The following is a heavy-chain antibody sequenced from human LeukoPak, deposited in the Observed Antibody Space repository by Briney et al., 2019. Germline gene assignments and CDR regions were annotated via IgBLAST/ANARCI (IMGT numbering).Heavy chain of an antibody. CDR1: GGSITSNTYH. J-gene: IGHJ4*02. Sequence: SETLSLTCTVSGGSITSNTYHWDWIRQPPGKGLEWIGSISYSGSTNYNPSLKSRVTISVDSSKNQFSLNLSSMTAADTAVYYCARLATTGFIDYWGQGTLVTVSS. V-gene: IGHV4-39*01. CDR2: ISYSGST. D-gene: IGHD4-11*01. CDR3: ARLATTGFIDY.